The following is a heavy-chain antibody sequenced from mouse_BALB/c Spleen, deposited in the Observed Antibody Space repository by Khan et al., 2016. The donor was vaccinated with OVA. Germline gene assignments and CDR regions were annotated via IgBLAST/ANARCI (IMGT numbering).Heavy chain of an antibody. V-gene: IGHV3-2*02. CDR2: ISYSGST. D-gene: IGHD4-1*01. CDR3: ASVLGSYYTVDS. J-gene: IGHJ4*01. Sequence: EVELVESGPGLVKPSQSLSLTCTVTGYSITSDYAWNWIRQFPGNKLEWMGYISYSGSTTYNPSLKSRISITRDTSKDKFFLPLKYVTSEVTAKYYRASVLGSYYTVDSWSRGTAVTVYS. CDR1: GYSITSDYA.